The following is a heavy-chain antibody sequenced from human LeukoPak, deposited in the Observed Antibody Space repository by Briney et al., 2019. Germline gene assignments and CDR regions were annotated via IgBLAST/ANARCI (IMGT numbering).Heavy chain of an antibody. D-gene: IGHD6-6*01. Sequence: GGSLRLSCAASGFTFSSYAMSWVRQAPGKGLEWVSAISGSGGSTYYADSVRGRFTISRDTAKNSLYLQMNSLRAGDTAVYYCAREISSSSSFDYWGQGTLVAVSS. CDR3: AREISSSSSFDY. CDR1: GFTFSSYA. CDR2: ISGSGGST. V-gene: IGHV3-23*01. J-gene: IGHJ4*02.